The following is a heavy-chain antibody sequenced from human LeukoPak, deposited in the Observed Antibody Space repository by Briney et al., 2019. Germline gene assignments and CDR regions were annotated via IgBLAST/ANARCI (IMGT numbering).Heavy chain of an antibody. CDR1: GFTVSSNY. CDR3: ARSPLWFGENYFHY. Sequence: GGSLRLSCAASGFTVSSNYMSWVRQAPGKGLEWVSVIYSGGSTYYADSVKGRFTISRDNSKNTLYLQMNSLRAEDTAVYYCARSPLWFGENYFHYWGQGTLVTVSS. J-gene: IGHJ4*02. CDR2: IYSGGST. V-gene: IGHV3-53*01. D-gene: IGHD3-10*01.